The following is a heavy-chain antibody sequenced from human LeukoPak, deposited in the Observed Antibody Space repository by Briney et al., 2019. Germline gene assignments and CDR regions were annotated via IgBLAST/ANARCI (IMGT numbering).Heavy chain of an antibody. CDR3: ARGLSNLEY. Sequence: SETLSLTCTVSGDSITSGSFYWIWVRQPAGKGLEWIGRMHTTGGINYNPSLQSRLTISMDTSKNQFSLKVKYVTAADTAVYYCARGLSNLEYWGQGTLVTVSS. CDR2: MHTTGGI. V-gene: IGHV4-61*02. D-gene: IGHD4-11*01. J-gene: IGHJ4*02. CDR1: GDSITSGSFY.